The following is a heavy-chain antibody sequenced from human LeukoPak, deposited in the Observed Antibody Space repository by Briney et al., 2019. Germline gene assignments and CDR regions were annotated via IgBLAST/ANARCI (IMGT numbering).Heavy chain of an antibody. J-gene: IGHJ4*02. CDR2: ISGSDVST. CDR1: GFTFSTFA. V-gene: IGHV3-23*01. Sequence: PGGSLRLSCAASGFTFSTFAMNWFRQAPGKGLEWVSAISGSDVSTFYADSVKGRFTISRDESKNTVYLQMNSLRAEDTAVYYCAKGSYSGFSARADYWGQGILVTVSS. D-gene: IGHD5-12*01. CDR3: AKGSYSGFSARADY.